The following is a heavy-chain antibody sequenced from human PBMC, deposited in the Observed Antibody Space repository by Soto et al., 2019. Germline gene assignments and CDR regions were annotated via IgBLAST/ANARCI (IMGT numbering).Heavy chain of an antibody. CDR3: ARVLYYYDSSGYGWFDP. CDR1: GGTFSRYA. D-gene: IGHD3-22*01. CDR2: IIPIFGTA. J-gene: IGHJ5*02. V-gene: IGHV1-69*13. Sequence: SVKVSCKASGGTFSRYAISWVRQAPGQGLEWMGGIIPIFGTANYAQKFQGRVTITADESTSTAYMELSSLRSEDTAVYYCARVLYYYDSSGYGWFDPWGQGTLVTVSS.